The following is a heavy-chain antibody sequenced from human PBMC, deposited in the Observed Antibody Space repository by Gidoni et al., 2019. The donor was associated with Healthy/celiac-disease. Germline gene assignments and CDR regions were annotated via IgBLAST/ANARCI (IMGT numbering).Heavy chain of an antibody. CDR2: ISYDGSNK. Sequence: QVQLVESGGGVVQPGRSLRLSCAASGFTFRSDAMPWVRQAPGKGLEWVAVISYDGSNKYYADSVKGRFTISRDNSKNTLYLQMNSLRAEDTAVYYCARDFYYYGSGSYYRYGMDVWGQGTTVTVSS. D-gene: IGHD3-10*01. CDR1: GFTFRSDA. CDR3: ARDFYYYGSGSYYRYGMDV. V-gene: IGHV3-30*04. J-gene: IGHJ6*02.